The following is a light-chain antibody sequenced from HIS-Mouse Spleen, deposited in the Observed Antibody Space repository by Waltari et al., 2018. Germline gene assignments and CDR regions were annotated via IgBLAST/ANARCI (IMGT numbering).Light chain of an antibody. CDR2: DAS. Sequence: EIVLTQSPATLSLSPGERATLPCRASKTASSYLAWYQQKPGQAPRLLIYDASNRATGIPARFSGSGSGTDFTLTISSLEPEDFAVYYCQQRSNWLTFGGGTKVEIK. J-gene: IGKJ4*01. CDR3: QQRSNWLT. V-gene: IGKV3-11*01. CDR1: KTASSY.